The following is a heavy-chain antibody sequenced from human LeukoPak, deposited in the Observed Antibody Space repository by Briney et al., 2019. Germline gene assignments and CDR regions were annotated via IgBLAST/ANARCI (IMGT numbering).Heavy chain of an antibody. CDR3: ARQMPWRDDDGDYAYYFDY. J-gene: IGHJ4*02. CDR2: IYYSGST. D-gene: IGHD4-17*01. Sequence: PSETLSLTCTVSVGSISSYYWSWIRQPPGKGLEWIGYIYYSGSTNYNPSLKSRVTISVDTSKNQFSLKLSSVTAADTAVYYCARQMPWRDDDGDYAYYFDYWGQGTLVTVSS. CDR1: VGSISSYY. V-gene: IGHV4-59*08.